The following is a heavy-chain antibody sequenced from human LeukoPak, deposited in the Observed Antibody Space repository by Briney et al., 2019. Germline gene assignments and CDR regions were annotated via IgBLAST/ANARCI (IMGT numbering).Heavy chain of an antibody. J-gene: IGHJ4*02. Sequence: GGSLRLSCEASGFTFSSYVISWVRQAPGKGLEWVSAISASGGSTYYADSVKGRFTISRDNSKNTLYLLMNSLRAEDTAVYYCAKDADFLTGYYTDYWGQGTLVTVSS. CDR2: ISASGGST. D-gene: IGHD3/OR15-3a*01. CDR1: GFTFSSYV. V-gene: IGHV3-23*01. CDR3: AKDADFLTGYYTDY.